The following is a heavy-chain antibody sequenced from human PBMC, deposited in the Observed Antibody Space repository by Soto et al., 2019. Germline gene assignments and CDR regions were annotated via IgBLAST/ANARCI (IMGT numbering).Heavy chain of an antibody. CDR2: IYPGDSDT. V-gene: IGHV5-51*01. Sequence: GESLKICCAGSGYSFSTYWIGWVRQMPGKGLEWMGIIYPGDSDTRYSPPFQGQVTISADKSISTAYLQWSSLKASDTAMYYCARHGPYDFWSGYPHYYYYGMDVWGQGTTVTVSS. D-gene: IGHD3-3*01. J-gene: IGHJ6*02. CDR1: GYSFSTYW. CDR3: ARHGPYDFWSGYPHYYYYGMDV.